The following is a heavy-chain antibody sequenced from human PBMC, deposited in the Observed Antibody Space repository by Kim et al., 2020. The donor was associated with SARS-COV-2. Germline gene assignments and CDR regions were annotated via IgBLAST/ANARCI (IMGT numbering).Heavy chain of an antibody. CDR2: IYYSGST. J-gene: IGHJ2*01. CDR3: ARQRTDYYDSSGYPSWYFEL. D-gene: IGHD3-22*01. Sequence: SETLSLTCTVSGGSISSYYWSWIRQPPGKGLEWIGYIYYSGSTNYNPSLKSRVTISVDTTKNQFSLKLSSVTAADTAVYYCARQRTDYYDSSGYPSWYFELWGRGTLVTVSS. V-gene: IGHV4-59*01. CDR1: GGSISSYY.